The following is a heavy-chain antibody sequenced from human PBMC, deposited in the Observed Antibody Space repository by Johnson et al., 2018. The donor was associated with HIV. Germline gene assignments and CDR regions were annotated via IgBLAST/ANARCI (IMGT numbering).Heavy chain of an antibody. CDR3: AKARARRVTRYCSGGSCTEDAFDI. D-gene: IGHD2-15*01. V-gene: IGHV3-23*04. J-gene: IGHJ3*02. CDR1: GFTVSSNY. CDR2: ISGSGGST. Sequence: VQLVDSGGGLIQPGGSLRLSCAASGFTVSSNYMSWVRQAPGKGLEWVSAISGSGGSTYYADSVKGRFTISRDNSKNTLYLQMNSLRAEDTAVYYCAKARARRVTRYCSGGSCTEDAFDIWGQGTMVTVSS.